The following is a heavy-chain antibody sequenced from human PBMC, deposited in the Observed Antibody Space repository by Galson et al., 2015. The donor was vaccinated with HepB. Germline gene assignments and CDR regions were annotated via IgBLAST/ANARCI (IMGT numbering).Heavy chain of an antibody. CDR2: INPSGGST. D-gene: IGHD4-23*01. J-gene: IGHJ4*02. CDR3: ARGGSNKRYYFDY. CDR1: GYTFSRYY. V-gene: IGHV1-46*01. Sequence: SVKVSCKASGYTFSRYYIHWVRQAPGQGLQWMAIINPSGGSTSYAQKFQGRVTMTRDTSTGTVYMELSSLRSEDTAVYYCARGGSNKRYYFDYWGQGTLVTVSS.